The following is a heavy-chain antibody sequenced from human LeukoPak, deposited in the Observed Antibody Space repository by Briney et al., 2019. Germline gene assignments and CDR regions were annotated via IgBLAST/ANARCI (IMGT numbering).Heavy chain of an antibody. CDR1: GYTFTSYD. Sequence: ASVKVSCKASGYTFTSYDINWVRQATGQGLEWMGWINPNSGGTNYAQKFQGRVTMTRDTSISTAYMELSRLRSDDTAVYYCTIAVAGSYYYYMDVWGKGTTVTVSS. D-gene: IGHD6-19*01. CDR3: TIAVAGSYYYYMDV. CDR2: INPNSGGT. J-gene: IGHJ6*03. V-gene: IGHV1-2*02.